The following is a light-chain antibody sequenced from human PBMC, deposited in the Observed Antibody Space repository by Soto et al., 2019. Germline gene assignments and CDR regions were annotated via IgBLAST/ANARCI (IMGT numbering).Light chain of an antibody. Sequence: DIQMTQSPSTLSASVGDRVTITGRASQSISSWLAWYQQKPGKAPKLLIYDASSLESRVPSRFSGSGSGTEFSLTFRSLQTDDFASYYCQQYNSYPWTFGQGTKVEIK. V-gene: IGKV1-5*01. CDR1: QSISSW. CDR2: DAS. J-gene: IGKJ1*01. CDR3: QQYNSYPWT.